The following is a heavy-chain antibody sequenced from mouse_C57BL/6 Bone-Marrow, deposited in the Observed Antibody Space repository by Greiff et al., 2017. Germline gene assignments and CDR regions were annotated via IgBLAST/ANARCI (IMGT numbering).Heavy chain of an antibody. CDR1: GYSFTSDY. V-gene: IGHV3-8*01. J-gene: IGHJ2*01. Sequence: EVQLQQSGPGLAKPSQTLSLTCSVTGYSFTSDYWHWIRKFPGNKLEYMGYISYSGSTYYYPSLKSRISITRDTSKNQYSLQVNAETTEDTATYYCARWGITTVVADEDYFDYWGQGTALTVSS. CDR2: ISYSGST. CDR3: ARWGITTVVADEDYFDY. D-gene: IGHD1-1*01.